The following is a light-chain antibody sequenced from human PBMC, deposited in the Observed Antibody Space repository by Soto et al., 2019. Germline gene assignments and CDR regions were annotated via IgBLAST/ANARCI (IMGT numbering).Light chain of an antibody. Sequence: QSALTQPRSVSGSPGQSVSLSCTGSSSDIGNYNFVSWYQQHPGKAPKLMISDVSVRPSGVPDRFSGSKSGNTASLTISGLQAEDDADYHCCSYAGSFTWVFGGGTKVTVL. CDR3: CSYAGSFTWV. CDR1: SSDIGNYNF. CDR2: DVS. J-gene: IGLJ3*02. V-gene: IGLV2-11*01.